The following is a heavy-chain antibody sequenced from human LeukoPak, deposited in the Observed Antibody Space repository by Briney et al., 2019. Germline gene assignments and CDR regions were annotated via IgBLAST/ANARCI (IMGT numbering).Heavy chain of an antibody. CDR2: IKSDGSST. CDR1: GFTFSNYW. CDR3: ARPRVRMGLPLPLDS. D-gene: IGHD1-7*01. V-gene: IGHV3-74*01. J-gene: IGHJ4*02. Sequence: GGSLRLSCAASGFTFSNYWMHWVRQAPGEALMWVSRIKSDGSSTTYADSVKGRFTISRDNAKNTLYLQMNSLRAEDTAVYYCARPRVRMGLPLPLDSWGQGTLVTVSS.